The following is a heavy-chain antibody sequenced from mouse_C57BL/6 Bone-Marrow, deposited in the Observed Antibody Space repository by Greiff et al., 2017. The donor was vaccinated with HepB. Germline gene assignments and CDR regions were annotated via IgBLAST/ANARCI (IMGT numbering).Heavy chain of an antibody. CDR3: EYYYGSSPYAMDY. V-gene: IGHV1-55*01. D-gene: IGHD1-1*01. J-gene: IGHJ4*01. CDR1: GYTFTSYW. CDR2: IYPGSGST. Sequence: QVQLQQPGAELVKPGASVKMSCKASGYTFTSYWITWVKQRPGQGLEWIGDIYPGSGSTNYNEKFKSKATLTVDTSSSTAYMQLSSLTSEDSAVYYCEYYYGSSPYAMDYWGQGTSVTVSS.